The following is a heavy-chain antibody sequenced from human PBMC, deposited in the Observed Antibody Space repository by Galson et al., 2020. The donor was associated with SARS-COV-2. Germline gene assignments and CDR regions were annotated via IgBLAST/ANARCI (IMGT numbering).Heavy chain of an antibody. J-gene: IGHJ6*02. D-gene: IGHD6-6*01. V-gene: IGHV4-61*02. CDR3: ATEEYSSSSLQYYYYYGMDV. CDR2: IYTSGST. Sequence: SETLSLTCTVSGGSISSGSYYWSWIRQPAGKGLEWIGRIYTSGSTNYNPSLKSRVTISVDTSKNQFSLKLSSVTAADTAVYYCATEEYSSSSLQYYYYYGMDVWGQGTTVTVSS. CDR1: GGSISSGSYY.